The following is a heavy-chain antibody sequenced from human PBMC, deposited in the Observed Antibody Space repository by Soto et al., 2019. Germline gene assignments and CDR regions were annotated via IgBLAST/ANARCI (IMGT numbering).Heavy chain of an antibody. J-gene: IGHJ6*03. V-gene: IGHV4-59*01. CDR3: ARAHDYYYFYLDV. CDR1: GGSISSYY. CDR2: IYYSGST. Sequence: QVQLQESGPGLVKPSETLSLTCTVSGGSISSYYWSWIRQPTRKGLEWIGYIYYSGSTNYNPSLKSRVTISVDTSKNQFSLKLSSVTAADTAVYYCARAHDYYYFYLDVWGKGTTVTVSS.